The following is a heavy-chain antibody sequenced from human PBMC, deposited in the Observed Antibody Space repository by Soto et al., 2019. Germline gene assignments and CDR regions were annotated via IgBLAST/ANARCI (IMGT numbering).Heavy chain of an antibody. CDR2: IYYSGST. CDR1: GGSVSSGSYY. Sequence: SETLSLTCTVSGGSVSSGSYYWSWIRQPPGKGLEWIGYIYYSGSTNYNPSLKSRVTISVDTSKNQFSLKLSSVTAADTAVYCCARHVYDYVWGSYRSNWFDPWGQGTLVTVSS. J-gene: IGHJ5*02. D-gene: IGHD3-16*02. V-gene: IGHV4-61*01. CDR3: ARHVYDYVWGSYRSNWFDP.